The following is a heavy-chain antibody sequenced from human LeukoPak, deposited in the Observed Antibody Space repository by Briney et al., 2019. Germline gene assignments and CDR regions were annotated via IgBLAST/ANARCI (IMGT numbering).Heavy chain of an antibody. CDR1: GFTFSSYA. CDR3: ARGAEEYFDY. J-gene: IGHJ4*02. CDR2: ISYDGSNK. V-gene: IGHV3-30-3*01. Sequence: PGGSLRLSCAASGFTFSSYAMHWVRQAPGKGLEWVAAISYDGSNKYYADSVKGRFTISRDNSKNTLYLQMNSLRAEDTAVYYCARGAEEYFDYWGQGTLVTVSS.